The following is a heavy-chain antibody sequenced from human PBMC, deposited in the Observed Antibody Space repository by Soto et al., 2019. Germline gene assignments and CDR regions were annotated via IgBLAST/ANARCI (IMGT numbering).Heavy chain of an antibody. Sequence: QITLKESGPTLVKPTQTLTLTCTFSGFSLSTRDVGVGWIRQPPGKALEWLALLYWDDDNRYSPSLRRRLTLAKDTSKNLVVLTMTNMDPVVTATYYCAHGSGWVFDYWGRGSLVTVSS. CDR2: LYWDDDN. CDR1: GFSLSTRDVG. CDR3: AHGSGWVFDY. D-gene: IGHD6-19*01. J-gene: IGHJ4*02. V-gene: IGHV2-5*02.